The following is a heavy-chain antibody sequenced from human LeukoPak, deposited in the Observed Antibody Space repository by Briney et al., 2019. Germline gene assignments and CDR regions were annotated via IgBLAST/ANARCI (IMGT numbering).Heavy chain of an antibody. CDR3: AKDRQEWEPPDY. V-gene: IGHV3-23*01. CDR2: ISGSGGST. J-gene: IGHJ4*02. CDR1: GFTFSRCA. D-gene: IGHD1-26*01. Sequence: GGSLRLSCAASGFTFSRCAMSWVRQAPGKGLEWVSAISGSGGSTYYADSVKGRFTISRDNSKNTLYLQMNSLRPEDTTVYYCAKDRQEWEPPDYWGQGTLVTVSS.